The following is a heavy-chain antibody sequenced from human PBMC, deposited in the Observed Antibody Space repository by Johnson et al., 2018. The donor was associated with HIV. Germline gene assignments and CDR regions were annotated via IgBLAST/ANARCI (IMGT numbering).Heavy chain of an antibody. CDR3: ARDGPYYDSSGYYYGTVFYAFDI. V-gene: IGHV3-23*04. J-gene: IGHJ3*02. CDR1: GFSFSDYY. CDR2: ISGSGGSI. D-gene: IGHD3-22*01. Sequence: VQLVESGGGLVQPGGSLRLSCTASGFSFSDYYMSWIRQAPGKGLEWVSAISGSGGSIYYADSVKGRFIISRDTSKNTLYLQMNSLRAEDTAVYYCARDGPYYDSSGYYYGTVFYAFDIWGQGTMVTVSS.